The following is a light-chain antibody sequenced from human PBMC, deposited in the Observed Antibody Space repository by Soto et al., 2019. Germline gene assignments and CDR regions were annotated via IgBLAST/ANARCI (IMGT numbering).Light chain of an antibody. CDR1: QTISIW. V-gene: IGKV1-5*03. CDR3: QHYNSYSEA. Sequence: DIQMTQSPSTLSASVGDRVTITCLASQTISIWLACYQQKPGKAPKLLIYKASTLKSGVPSRFSGSGSGTEFTLTISSLQPDDFATYYCQHYNSYSEAFGQGTKVDI. CDR2: KAS. J-gene: IGKJ1*01.